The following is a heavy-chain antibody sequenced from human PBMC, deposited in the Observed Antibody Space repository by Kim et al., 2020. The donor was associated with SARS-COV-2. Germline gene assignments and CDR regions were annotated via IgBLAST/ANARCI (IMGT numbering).Heavy chain of an antibody. D-gene: IGHD6-13*01. J-gene: IGHJ3*02. Sequence: ADSVKGRFTISRDNSKNTLYLKMNGLRAEDTAVYYCARGLAAAGFDAFDIWGQGTMDTVSS. CDR3: ARGLAAAGFDAFDI. V-gene: IGHV3-30*01.